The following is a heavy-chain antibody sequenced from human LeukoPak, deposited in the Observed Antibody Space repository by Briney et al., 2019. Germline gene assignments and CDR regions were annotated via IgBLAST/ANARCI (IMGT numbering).Heavy chain of an antibody. V-gene: IGHV3-66*03. J-gene: IGHJ4*02. D-gene: IGHD6-13*01. Sequence: GGSLRLSCTVSGFTVSSNSMSWVRQAPGKGLEWGSFIYSDNTHYSDSVKGRFTISRDNSKNTLYLQMNSLRIEDTAVFYCAKGPKQLVFVRGYYFDDWGQGTLVTVSS. CDR2: IYSDNT. CDR3: AKGPKQLVFVRGYYFDD. CDR1: GFTVSSNS.